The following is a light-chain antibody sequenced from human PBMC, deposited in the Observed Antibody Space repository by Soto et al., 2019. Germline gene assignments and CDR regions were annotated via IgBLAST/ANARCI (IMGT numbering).Light chain of an antibody. Sequence: VVLTQSPGTLSLSPGERATISCRASRSVGSNYLAWYQQKPGQAPRLLISGTSRRAAGIPDRFSGSGSGTDFILTISRLEPADFSVYYCQQYADSPPRSFGGGTRLEI. J-gene: IGKJ4*01. CDR1: RSVGSNY. CDR2: GTS. CDR3: QQYADSPPRS. V-gene: IGKV3-20*01.